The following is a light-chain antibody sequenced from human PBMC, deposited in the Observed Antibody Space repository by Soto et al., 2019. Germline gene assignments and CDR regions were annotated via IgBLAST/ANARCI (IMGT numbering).Light chain of an antibody. Sequence: EIVMTQSPATLYVSPGERATLSCRASQSLNNNLAWYQQKPGQAPRLLIYSAHTRATGVPARFSGSGSGTEFTRTISSLQSEYLAVFYCQQYNQWPLTVGGGTNVETK. V-gene: IGKV3-15*01. CDR3: QQYNQWPLT. CDR2: SAH. CDR1: QSLNNN. J-gene: IGKJ4*01.